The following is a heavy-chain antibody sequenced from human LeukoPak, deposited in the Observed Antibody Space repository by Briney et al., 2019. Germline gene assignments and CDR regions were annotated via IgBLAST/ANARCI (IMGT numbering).Heavy chain of an antibody. Sequence: PGGSLRLSCAASGFTFSSYAMHWVRQAPGQGLEWVSYISSSGTTIYYGDSVEGRVTISRDNAKNSVYLLMNSLRAEDTAVYYCARARGLGFFDYWGQGTLVTVSS. CDR1: GFTFSSYA. J-gene: IGHJ4*02. CDR3: ARARGLGFFDY. CDR2: ISSSGTTI. V-gene: IGHV3-48*03. D-gene: IGHD4-17*01.